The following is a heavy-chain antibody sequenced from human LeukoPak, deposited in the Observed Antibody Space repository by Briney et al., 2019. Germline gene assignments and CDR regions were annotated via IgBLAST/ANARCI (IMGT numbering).Heavy chain of an antibody. CDR2: ISWNSGGI. D-gene: IGHD5-18*01. CDR1: GFTFDDYA. V-gene: IGHV3-9*03. J-gene: IGHJ4*02. CDR3: AKDIGYSYGYGLDY. Sequence: GGFLRLSCAASGFTFDDYAMHWVRQAPGKGLEWVSGISWNSGGIGYADSVKGRFTISRDNAKNSLYLQMNSLRAEDMALYFCAKDIGYSYGYGLDYWGQGTLVTVSS.